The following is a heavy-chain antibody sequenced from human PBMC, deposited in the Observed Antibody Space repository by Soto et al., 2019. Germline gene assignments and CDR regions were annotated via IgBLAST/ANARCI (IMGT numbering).Heavy chain of an antibody. D-gene: IGHD3-22*01. V-gene: IGHV3-30*18. CDR1: GFTFSSYG. J-gene: IGHJ4*02. CDR3: AKCFNDYDRNMVSDY. Sequence: HPVGSLRLSCAASGFTFSSYGMHWVRQAPGKGLEWVAVISYDGSNKYYADSVKGRFTISRDNSKNTLYLQMNSLRAEDTAVYYCAKCFNDYDRNMVSDYWGQGTLVTVSS. CDR2: ISYDGSNK.